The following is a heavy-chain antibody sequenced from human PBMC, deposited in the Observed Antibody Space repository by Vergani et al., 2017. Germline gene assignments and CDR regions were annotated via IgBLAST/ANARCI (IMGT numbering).Heavy chain of an antibody. D-gene: IGHD2-15*01. CDR2: IDPSDSYT. V-gene: IGHV5-10-1*03. Sequence: EVQLVQSGAEVKKPGESLRLSCKGSGYSFTSYWIRWVRQMPGKGLEWMGRIDPSDSYTNYSPSFQGHVTLSADQSISTAYLQWSSLKASDTAMSYWARRQVVPTNYCCYCIDVWGQGTTVTVSS. CDR1: GYSFTSYW. J-gene: IGHJ6*02. CDR3: ARRQVVPTNYCCYCIDV.